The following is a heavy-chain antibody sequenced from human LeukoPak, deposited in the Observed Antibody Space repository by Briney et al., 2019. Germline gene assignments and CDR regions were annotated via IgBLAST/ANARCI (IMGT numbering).Heavy chain of an antibody. CDR2: INHSGST. Sequence: SETLSLTCAVYGGSFSGYYWSWIRQPPGKGLEWIGEINHSGSTNYNPSLKSRVTISLGTTKNQFSLKLSSVTAAETAVYYCARGDPTSTDVWGKGTTVTVSS. CDR3: ARGDPTSTDV. J-gene: IGHJ6*04. CDR1: GGSFSGYY. V-gene: IGHV4-34*01.